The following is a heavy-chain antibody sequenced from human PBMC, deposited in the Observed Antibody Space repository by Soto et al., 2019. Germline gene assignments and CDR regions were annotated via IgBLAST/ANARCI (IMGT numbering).Heavy chain of an antibody. Sequence: SETLSLTCTVSGGSISSGGYYWSWIRQHPGKGLEWIGYIYYSGSTHYNPSLKSRVTISVDTSKNQFSLKLSSVTAADTAVYYCARIYTMTDAFDIWGQGTKVTVS. D-gene: IGHD3-22*01. CDR1: GGSISSGGYY. CDR2: IYYSGST. CDR3: ARIYTMTDAFDI. V-gene: IGHV4-31*03. J-gene: IGHJ3*02.